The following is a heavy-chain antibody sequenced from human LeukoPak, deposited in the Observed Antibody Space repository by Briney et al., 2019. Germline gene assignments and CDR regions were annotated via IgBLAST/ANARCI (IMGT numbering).Heavy chain of an antibody. V-gene: IGHV3-30*02. J-gene: IGHJ4*02. D-gene: IGHD3-3*01. CDR2: IRYDGSNK. CDR1: GFTFSSYG. Sequence: GGSLRLSCAASGFTFSSYGMHWVRQAPGKGLEWVAFIRYDGSNKYYADSVKGRFTISRDNAKNSLYLQMNSLRAEDTAVYYRASSNDFWSGYSLPRDYWGQGTLVTVSS. CDR3: ASSNDFWSGYSLPRDY.